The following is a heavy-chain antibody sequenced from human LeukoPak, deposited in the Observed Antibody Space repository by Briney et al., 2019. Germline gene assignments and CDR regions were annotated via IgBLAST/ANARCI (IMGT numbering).Heavy chain of an antibody. CDR2: INPNSGGT. J-gene: IGHJ5*02. V-gene: IGHV1-2*02. D-gene: IGHD3-10*01. CDR3: ARVIGGGRRGNWFDP. CDR1: GYTFTGYY. Sequence: ASVKVSCKASGYTFTGYYMHWVRQAPGQGLEWMGWINPNSGGTNYAQKFQGRVTMTRDTSISTAYMELSRLRSDDTAVYYCARVIGGGRRGNWFDPWGQGTLVTVSS.